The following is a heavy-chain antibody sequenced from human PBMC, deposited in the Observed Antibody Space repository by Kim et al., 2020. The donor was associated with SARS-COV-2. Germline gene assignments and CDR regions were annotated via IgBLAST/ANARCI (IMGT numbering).Heavy chain of an antibody. CDR2: IYYTGTT. Sequence: SETLSLTCTVSGGSISSHYWSWIRQTPGREMEWIGNIYYTGTTNYNRSLKRRVSISVDTSKMKFSLRLTSVTAADTAVYFCARHLYVTDWFDPWGQGTLVVVSS. D-gene: IGHD3-10*02. J-gene: IGHJ5*02. CDR1: GGSISSHY. V-gene: IGHV4-59*08. CDR3: ARHLYVTDWFDP.